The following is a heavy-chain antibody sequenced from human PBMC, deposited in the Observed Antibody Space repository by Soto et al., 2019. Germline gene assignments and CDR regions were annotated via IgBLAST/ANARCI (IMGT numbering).Heavy chain of an antibody. CDR1: QFTVSTSY. D-gene: IGHD3-9*01. Sequence: GGSLRLSCAASQFTVSTSYMSWVRQAPGKGLEWVSVIYSGGNTYYADSVKGRFTISRDTSKNTLYLQMNSLRAEDTAVYYCARASEYYDILTGYYYYYGMDVWGQGTTVTVSS. CDR2: IYSGGNT. CDR3: ARASEYYDILTGYYYYYGMDV. V-gene: IGHV3-66*01. J-gene: IGHJ6*02.